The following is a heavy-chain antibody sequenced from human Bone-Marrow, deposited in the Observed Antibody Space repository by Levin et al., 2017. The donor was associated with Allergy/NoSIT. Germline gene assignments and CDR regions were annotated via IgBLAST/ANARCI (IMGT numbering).Heavy chain of an antibody. J-gene: IGHJ4*02. Sequence: SQTLSLPCTVSGGSIRSYFWSWIRPPPGKGLEWIGYIHSSGSSNYNPSLKSRVTMSVDTSTNQFSLELSSVTAADTAVYYCARYHCSGGTCYHFDYWGQGTLVTVSS. CDR3: ARYHCSGGTCYHFDY. CDR1: GGSIRSYF. V-gene: IGHV4-59*01. CDR2: IHSSGSS. D-gene: IGHD2-15*01.